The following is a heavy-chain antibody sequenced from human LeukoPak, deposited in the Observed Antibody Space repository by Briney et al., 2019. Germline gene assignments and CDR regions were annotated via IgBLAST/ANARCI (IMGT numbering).Heavy chain of an antibody. J-gene: IGHJ3*02. D-gene: IGHD3-3*01. Sequence: PSETLSLTCAVSGYSISSGYYWGWIRQPPVKGLEWIGSIYHSGSTYYNPSLKSRVTISVDTSKNQFSLELSSVTAADTAVYYCARSRWRITIFGVVIRDAFDIWGQGTMVTVSS. CDR2: IYHSGST. CDR1: GYSISSGYY. CDR3: ARSRWRITIFGVVIRDAFDI. V-gene: IGHV4-38-2*01.